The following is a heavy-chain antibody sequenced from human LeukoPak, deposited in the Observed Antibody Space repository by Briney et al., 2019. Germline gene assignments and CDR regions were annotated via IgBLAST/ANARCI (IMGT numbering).Heavy chain of an antibody. D-gene: IGHD6-13*01. Sequence: GGSLRLSCAASGFTFSSFAMGWVRQAPGKGLEWVSAISGSGDTYYAASVKGRFTISRDNSKNTLYLQMSSLRADDTAVYYCATAGYSSRNYWGQGTLVTVSS. J-gene: IGHJ4*02. CDR3: ATAGYSSRNY. CDR1: GFTFSSFA. V-gene: IGHV3-23*01. CDR2: ISGSGDT.